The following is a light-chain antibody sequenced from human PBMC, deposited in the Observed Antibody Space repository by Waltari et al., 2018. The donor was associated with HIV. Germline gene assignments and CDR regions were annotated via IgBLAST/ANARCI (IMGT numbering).Light chain of an antibody. Sequence: SVLTQPPSASRPPAPRVLMSCSGSHSTIGNNFVSWFQQVPGRAPKLVIYRSDQRPSGIPDRFSAAKSGTSASLAITGLQSDDEAVYYCGSWDDTLSHWVFGGGTRLTV. V-gene: IGLV1-47*01. CDR1: HSTIGNNF. CDR2: RSD. J-gene: IGLJ3*02. CDR3: GSWDDTLSHWV.